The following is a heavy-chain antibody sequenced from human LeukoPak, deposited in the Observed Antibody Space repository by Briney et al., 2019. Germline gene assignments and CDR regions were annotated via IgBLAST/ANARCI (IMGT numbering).Heavy chain of an antibody. CDR2: IYYTGST. D-gene: IGHD3-22*01. Sequence: SETLSLTCNVSGGSITSYYWNWIRQPPGKGLEWIGYIYYTGSTNSNPSLRSRVTMSLDTSKNQFSLKLSSVTATDTARYYCAGSYFYDGNRYFDYWGQGALVTVPS. CDR3: AGSYFYDGNRYFDY. V-gene: IGHV4-59*08. J-gene: IGHJ4*02. CDR1: GGSITSYY.